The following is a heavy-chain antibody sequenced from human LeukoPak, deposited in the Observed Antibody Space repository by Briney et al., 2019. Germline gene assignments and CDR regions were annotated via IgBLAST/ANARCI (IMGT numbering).Heavy chain of an antibody. CDR3: ARGPFGDYDNWFDP. V-gene: IGHV4-59*11. CDR1: GGSICTHY. CDR2: IFYTGSA. D-gene: IGHD4-17*01. J-gene: IGHJ5*02. Sequence: SETLSLTCTVSGGSICTHYWAWIRQSPGKGLEWLGYIFYTGSADYNPSLKSRVTMSVDTSKNHFSLYLRSVTAADTAMYYCARGPFGDYDNWFDPWGQGTLVTVSS.